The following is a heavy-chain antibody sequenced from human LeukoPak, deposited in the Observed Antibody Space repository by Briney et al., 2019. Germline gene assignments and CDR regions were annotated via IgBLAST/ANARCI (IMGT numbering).Heavy chain of an antibody. CDR3: AREGSSGYYFFDY. V-gene: IGHV3-30*04. Sequence: GGSLRLSCAASGFTFSSYAMHWVRQAPGKGLEWVAVISYDGSNKYYADSVKGRFTISRDNSENTLYLQMNSLRAEDTAVYYCAREGSSGYYFFDYWGQGTLVTVSS. CDR1: GFTFSSYA. D-gene: IGHD3-22*01. CDR2: ISYDGSNK. J-gene: IGHJ4*02.